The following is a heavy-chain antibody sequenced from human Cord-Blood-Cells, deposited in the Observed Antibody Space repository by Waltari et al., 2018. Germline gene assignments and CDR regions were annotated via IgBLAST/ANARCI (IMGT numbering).Heavy chain of an antibody. V-gene: IGHV2-26*01. CDR3: ARIRIAAAGYWYFDL. CDR2: IFSNDEK. J-gene: IGHJ2*01. D-gene: IGHD6-13*01. Sequence: QVTLKESGPVLVKPTETLTLTCTVSGFSLSNARMGVSWIRQPPVKALEWLAHIFSNDEKSYSKALKSRLTISKDTSKSQVVLTMTNMDPVDTATYYCARIRIAAAGYWYFDLWGRGTLVTVSS. CDR1: GFSLSNARMG.